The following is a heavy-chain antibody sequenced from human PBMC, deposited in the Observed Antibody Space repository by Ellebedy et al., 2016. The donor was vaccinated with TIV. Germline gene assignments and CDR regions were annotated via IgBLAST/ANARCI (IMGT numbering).Heavy chain of an antibody. V-gene: IGHV3-13*01. J-gene: IGHJ4*02. Sequence: PGGSLRLSCAASGSTFSSHDMHWVRQPTGKGLEWVSGITSAGDTYYLGSVKGRFIIYRDSAKNSLYLQMNSLRAEDTAVYYCARATSGFDYWGQGALATVSS. CDR1: GSTFSSHD. D-gene: IGHD5-24*01. CDR2: ITSAGDT. CDR3: ARATSGFDY.